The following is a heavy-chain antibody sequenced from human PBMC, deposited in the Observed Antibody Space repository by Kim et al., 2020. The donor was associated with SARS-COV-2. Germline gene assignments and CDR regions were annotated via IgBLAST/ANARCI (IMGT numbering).Heavy chain of an antibody. J-gene: IGHJ3*02. CDR2: IYYSGST. V-gene: IGHV4-31*03. Sequence: SETLSLTCTVSGGSISSGGYYWSWIRQHPGKGLEWIGYIYYSGSTYYNPSLKSRVTISVDTSKNQFSLKLSSVTAADTAVYYCAREAYYYDSSGYWGAFDIWGQGTMVTVSS. CDR1: GGSISSGGYY. CDR3: AREAYYYDSSGYWGAFDI. D-gene: IGHD3-22*01.